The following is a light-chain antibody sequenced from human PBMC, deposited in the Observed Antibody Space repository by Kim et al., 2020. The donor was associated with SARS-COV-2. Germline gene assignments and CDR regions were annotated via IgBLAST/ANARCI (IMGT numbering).Light chain of an antibody. V-gene: IGLV3-19*01. J-gene: IGLJ3*02. CDR1: SLRNNY. CDR2: GKN. CDR3: NSRDSSGNHWV. Sequence: AMRQTVRSTCQGGSLRNNYACWYQQKPGQAPVVVIYGKNPRPSGIPDRFSGSSSGNTASLTITGAQAEDEADYYCNSRDSSGNHWVFGGGTQLTVL.